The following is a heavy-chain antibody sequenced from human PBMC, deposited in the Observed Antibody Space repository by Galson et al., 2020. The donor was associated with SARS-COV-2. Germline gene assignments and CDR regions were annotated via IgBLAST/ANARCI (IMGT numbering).Heavy chain of an antibody. CDR2: ISWNSGSI. V-gene: IGHV3-9*01. J-gene: IGHJ3*02. CDR1: GFTFDDYA. D-gene: IGHD3-22*01. Sequence: GGSLRLSCAASGFTFDDYAMHWVRQAPGKGLEWVSGISWNSGSIGYADSVKGRFTISRDNAKNSLYLQMNSLRAEDTALYYCAKQEDMIVVAWDAFDIWGQGTMVTVSS. CDR3: AKQEDMIVVAWDAFDI.